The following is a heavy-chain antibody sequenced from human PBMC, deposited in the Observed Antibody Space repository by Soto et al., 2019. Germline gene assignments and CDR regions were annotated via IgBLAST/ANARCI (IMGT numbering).Heavy chain of an antibody. V-gene: IGHV1-18*01. CDR3: ARTPPLDILTGYYGAWFDP. Sequence: SVKVSCKASGYTFTSYGISWVRQAPVQGLEWMGWISAYNGNTNYAQKLQGRVTMTTDTSTSTAYMELRSLRSDDTAVYYCARTPPLDILTGYYGAWFDPWGQGTLVTVSS. CDR2: ISAYNGNT. D-gene: IGHD3-9*01. J-gene: IGHJ5*02. CDR1: GYTFTSYG.